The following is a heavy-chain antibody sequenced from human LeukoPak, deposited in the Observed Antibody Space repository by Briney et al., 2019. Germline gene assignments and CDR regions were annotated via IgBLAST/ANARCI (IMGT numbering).Heavy chain of an antibody. Sequence: PSQTLSLTCAVSGGSISSGGYSWSWIRQPPGKGLEWIGYIYHSGSTYYNLSLKSRVTISVDRSKNQFSLNLSSVTAADTAVYYCARIVVVPAAIPGDNWFDPWGQGTLVTVSS. CDR3: ARIVVVPAAIPGDNWFDP. V-gene: IGHV4-30-2*01. D-gene: IGHD2-2*02. CDR2: IYHSGST. J-gene: IGHJ5*02. CDR1: GGSISSGGYS.